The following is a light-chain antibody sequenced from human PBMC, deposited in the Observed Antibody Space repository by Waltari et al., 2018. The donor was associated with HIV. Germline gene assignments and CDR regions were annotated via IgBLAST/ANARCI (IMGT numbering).Light chain of an antibody. CDR1: NSHIGTHY. CDR2: KNN. CDR3: AAWDDSLSGWA. V-gene: IGLV1-47*01. Sequence: QSVLTQPPSASGTPGQRVTICCFGSNSHIGTHYVYLYQQPPGTAPKLLSYKNNQRPSGVTDRFSGSKSGTSASLAISGLRSEDEAEYYCAAWDDSLSGWAFGGGTKLTVL. J-gene: IGLJ3*02.